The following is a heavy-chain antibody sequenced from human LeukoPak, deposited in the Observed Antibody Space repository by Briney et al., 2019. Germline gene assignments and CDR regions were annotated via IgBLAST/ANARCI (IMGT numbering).Heavy chain of an antibody. D-gene: IGHD1-26*01. Sequence: GGSLRLSCAASGFTFSSYNMNWVRQAPGKGLEWISYISSSSGTIYYADSVKGRFTISRDTARNSLHLQMNSLRDEDTAVYYCARDAVGATGRFDYWGQGTLVTVSS. J-gene: IGHJ4*02. CDR3: ARDAVGATGRFDY. V-gene: IGHV3-48*02. CDR2: ISSSSGTI. CDR1: GFTFSSYN.